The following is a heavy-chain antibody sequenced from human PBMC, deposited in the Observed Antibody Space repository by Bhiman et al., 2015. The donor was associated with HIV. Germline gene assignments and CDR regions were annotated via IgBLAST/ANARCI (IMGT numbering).Heavy chain of an antibody. CDR1: GFTFSSYG. J-gene: IGHJ4*02. CDR3: AKDRYDYVWGSYRYTGGDY. CDR2: ISYDGSNK. Sequence: QVQLVESGGGVVQPGRSLRLSCAASGFTFSSYGMHWVRQAPGKGLEWVAVISYDGSNKYYADSVKGRFTISRDNSKNTLYLQMNSLRAEDTAVYYCAKDRYDYVWGSYRYTGGDYWGQGTLVTVSS. V-gene: IGHV3-30*18. D-gene: IGHD3-16*02.